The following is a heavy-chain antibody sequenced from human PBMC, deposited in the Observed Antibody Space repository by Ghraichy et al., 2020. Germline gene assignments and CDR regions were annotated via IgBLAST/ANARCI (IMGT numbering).Heavy chain of an antibody. Sequence: GGSLRLSFAASGFTVSSNYMSWVRQAPGKGLEWVSVIYSGGSTYYADSVKGRFTISRDNSKNTLYLQMNSLRAEDTAVYYCARTGYDILTGYYKDPNWYFDLWGRGTLVTVSS. D-gene: IGHD3-9*01. J-gene: IGHJ2*01. CDR2: IYSGGST. CDR3: ARTGYDILTGYYKDPNWYFDL. V-gene: IGHV3-66*01. CDR1: GFTVSSNY.